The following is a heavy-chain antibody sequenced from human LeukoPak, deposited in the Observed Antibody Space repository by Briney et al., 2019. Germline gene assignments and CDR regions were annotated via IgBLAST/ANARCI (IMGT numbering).Heavy chain of an antibody. V-gene: IGHV5-51*01. D-gene: IGHD4-17*01. CDR1: GYSFTSYW. J-gene: IGHJ4*02. Sequence: GESLKISCKGSGYSFTSYWIGWVRQMPGKGLEWMGIIYPGDSDIRYSPSSQGQVTISADKSISTAYLQWSSLKASDTAMYYCARHGAYGDYVFDYWGQGTLVTVSS. CDR2: IYPGDSDI. CDR3: ARHGAYGDYVFDY.